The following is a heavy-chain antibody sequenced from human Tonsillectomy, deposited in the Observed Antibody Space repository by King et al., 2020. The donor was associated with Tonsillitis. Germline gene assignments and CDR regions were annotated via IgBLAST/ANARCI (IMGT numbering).Heavy chain of an antibody. CDR1: GFTFSRCA. CDR3: AKGWVEMDA. V-gene: IGHV3-23*04. D-gene: IGHD5-24*01. J-gene: IGHJ4*02. Sequence: VQLVESGGGLVQPGGSLRLSCAASGFTFSRCAMTWVRQAPGMRLEWVSAIIGSAGGTYYAASGKGRFTISRDNSKNTLYLQMNSLRAEDTAVYYCAKGWVEMDAWGQGTLVTVSS. CDR2: IIGSAGGT.